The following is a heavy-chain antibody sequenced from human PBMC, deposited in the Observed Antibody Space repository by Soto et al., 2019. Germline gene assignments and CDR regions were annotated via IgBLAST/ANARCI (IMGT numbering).Heavy chain of an antibody. D-gene: IGHD5-12*01. Sequence: GGSLRLSCAASGFTFISYSMNWVRQAPGKGLEWLSYISSSSSSIYYADSVKGRFTISRDNAKNSLYLQMNSLRAEDTAKYYCARVMSISWYFDLWGRGTLVTVSS. CDR2: ISSSSSSI. CDR1: GFTFISYS. V-gene: IGHV3-48*01. CDR3: ARVMSISWYFDL. J-gene: IGHJ2*01.